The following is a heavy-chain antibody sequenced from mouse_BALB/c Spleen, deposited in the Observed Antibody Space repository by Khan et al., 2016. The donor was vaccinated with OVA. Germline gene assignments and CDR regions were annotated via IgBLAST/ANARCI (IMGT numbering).Heavy chain of an antibody. CDR1: GFSLSRYN. V-gene: IGHV2-6-4*01. CDR2: IWGGGGT. Sequence: QVQLKESGPGLVAPSQSLSITCPVSGFSLSRYNIHWVRQPPGKGLEWLGMIWGGGGTDYNSTLKSRLNIRKDNSKSQVLLKMNSLQTDDTAMYYCARAYYRYDGYYAMDYWGQGTSVTVSA. CDR3: ARAYYRYDGYYAMDY. D-gene: IGHD2-14*01. J-gene: IGHJ4*01.